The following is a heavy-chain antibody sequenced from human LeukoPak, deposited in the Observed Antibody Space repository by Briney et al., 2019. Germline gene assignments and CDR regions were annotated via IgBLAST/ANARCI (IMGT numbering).Heavy chain of an antibody. CDR3: ARDGTVSSFDY. V-gene: IGHV1-46*01. CDR2: INPSGGST. CDR1: GATFSSYA. D-gene: IGHD1-14*01. Sequence: ASVEVSCKASGATFSSYAINWVRQAPGQGLEWMGIINPSGGSTSYAQKFQGRVTMTRDTSTSTVYMELSSLRSEDTAVYYCARDGTVSSFDYWGQGTLVTVSS. J-gene: IGHJ4*02.